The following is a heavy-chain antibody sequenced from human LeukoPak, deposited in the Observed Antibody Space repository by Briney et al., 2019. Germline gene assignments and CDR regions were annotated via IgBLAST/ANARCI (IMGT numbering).Heavy chain of an antibody. CDR3: ARAGGWARGDYKADAFDI. Sequence: VASVKVSCKASGYTFTSCYMHWVRQAPGQGLEWMGIINPSGGSTSYAQKFQGRVTMTRDTSTSTAYMELRSLRSDDTAVYYCARAGGWARGDYKADAFDIWGQGTMVTVSS. D-gene: IGHD6-19*01. J-gene: IGHJ3*02. CDR1: GYTFTSCY. V-gene: IGHV1-46*01. CDR2: INPSGGST.